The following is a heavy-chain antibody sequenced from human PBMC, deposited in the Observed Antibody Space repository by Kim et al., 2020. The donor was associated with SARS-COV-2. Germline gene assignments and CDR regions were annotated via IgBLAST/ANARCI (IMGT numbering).Heavy chain of an antibody. CDR3: ARGITMVRGAHLLLSGLDV. Sequence: SETLSPTCTVSGGSISSYYWSWIRQPPGKGLEWIGYIYYSGSTNYNPSLKSRVTISVDTSKNQFSLKLSSVTAAAPAVYFCARGITMVRGAHLLLSGLDV. CDR2: IYYSGST. J-gene: IGHJ6*01. CDR1: GGSISSYY. V-gene: IGHV4-59*08. D-gene: IGHD3-10*01.